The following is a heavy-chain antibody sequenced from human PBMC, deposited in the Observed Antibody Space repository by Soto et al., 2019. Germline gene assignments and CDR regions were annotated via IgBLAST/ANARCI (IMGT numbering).Heavy chain of an antibody. D-gene: IGHD3-10*01. V-gene: IGHV3-66*01. CDR3: ARAGLLGSGTGYFDY. CDR1: GLAVSSNY. Sequence: GGSLRLSCSASGLAVSSNYISWVRQAPGKGLEWVSVIYSGGTTFYADSVKGRFTISRDNSNNSLSLQMNSLRAEDTAVYFCARAGLLGSGTGYFDYWGQGTLVTVSS. J-gene: IGHJ4*02. CDR2: IYSGGTT.